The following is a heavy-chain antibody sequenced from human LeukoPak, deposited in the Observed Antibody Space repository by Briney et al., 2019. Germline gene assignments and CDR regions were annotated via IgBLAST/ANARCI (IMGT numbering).Heavy chain of an antibody. J-gene: IGHJ5*02. Sequence: KPSETLSLTCIVSGGSLSHYYWNWIRQTPGKGLEWIGYISYSGSTNYNPSLKSRVTISVDTSKNHFSLTLSSVTAADAAMYYCARGGHFGELLFSWFDPWGQGTLVTVSS. D-gene: IGHD3-10*01. V-gene: IGHV4-59*01. CDR3: ARGGHFGELLFSWFDP. CDR1: GGSLSHYY. CDR2: ISYSGST.